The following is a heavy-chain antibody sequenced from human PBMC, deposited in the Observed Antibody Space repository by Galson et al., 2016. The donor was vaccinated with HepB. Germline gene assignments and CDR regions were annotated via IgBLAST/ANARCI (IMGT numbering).Heavy chain of an antibody. CDR3: GIVLRYFDWGWGLDV. CDR2: IYYGGST. Sequence: SETLSLTCTVSGGSISNSSYFWGWIRQPPGKGLEWIGTIYYGGSTYYNPSLKSRVTISVDTSKNQFSLKLSSVTAADTAVYYCGIVLRYFDWGWGLDVWGQGTTVTVSS. CDR1: GGSISNSSYF. V-gene: IGHV4-39*07. J-gene: IGHJ6*02. D-gene: IGHD3-9*01.